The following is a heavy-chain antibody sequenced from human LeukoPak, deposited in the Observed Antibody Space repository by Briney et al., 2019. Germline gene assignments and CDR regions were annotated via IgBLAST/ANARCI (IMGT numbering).Heavy chain of an antibody. CDR1: GGSISSYY. Sequence: SETLSLTCTVSGGSISSYYWSWIRQPPGKGLEWIGYIYYSGSTNYNPSLKSRVTISVDTSKNQFSLKLSSVTAADTAVYYCARDEQGSCDYWGQGTLVTVSS. V-gene: IGHV4-59*12. J-gene: IGHJ4*02. CDR2: IYYSGST. CDR3: ARDEQGSCDY. D-gene: IGHD3-10*01.